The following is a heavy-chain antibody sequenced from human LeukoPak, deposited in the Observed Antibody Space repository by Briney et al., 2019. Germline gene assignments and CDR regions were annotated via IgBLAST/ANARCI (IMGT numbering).Heavy chain of an antibody. D-gene: IGHD3-22*01. J-gene: IGHJ3*02. V-gene: IGHV5-51*01. Sequence: GESLKISCKGSAYSFTSYWIGWVRQMPGKGLEWMGIIYPGDSDTRYSPSFQGQVTISADKSISTAYLQWSSLKASDTAVYYCATYDSSGYSLLSAFDIWGQGTMVTVSS. CDR1: AYSFTSYW. CDR2: IYPGDSDT. CDR3: ATYDSSGYSLLSAFDI.